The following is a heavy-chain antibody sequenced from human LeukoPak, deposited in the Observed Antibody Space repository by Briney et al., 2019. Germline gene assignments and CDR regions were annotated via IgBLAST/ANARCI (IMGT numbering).Heavy chain of an antibody. V-gene: IGHV3-30*04. CDR3: ASRGRNSSGYEDY. J-gene: IGHJ4*02. D-gene: IGHD3-22*01. Sequence: GGSLRLSCAAAGFTFSKFAMHWVRQAPGKGLEWVAVVSDGSYKYYADSVRGRFTISRDNSKNTLYLQMNSLRAEDTAVYYCASRGRNSSGYEDYWGQGTLVTVSS. CDR2: VSDGSYK. CDR1: GFTFSKFA.